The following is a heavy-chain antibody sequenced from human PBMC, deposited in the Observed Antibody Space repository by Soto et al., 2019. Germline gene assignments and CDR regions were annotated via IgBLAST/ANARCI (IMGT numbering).Heavy chain of an antibody. CDR1: GGSFSGHS. Sequence: PSQTLSLTCAVYGGSFSGHSWTWILQSPGKGLAWIGDINHSARVNYSPSLESRVTISLDTSKNQFSLTLSAVTAADTAMYYCSTRAYDTNGYYRFDPWGQGTLVTVSS. CDR3: STRAYDTNGYYRFDP. J-gene: IGHJ5*01. D-gene: IGHD3-22*01. CDR2: INHSARV. V-gene: IGHV4-34*01.